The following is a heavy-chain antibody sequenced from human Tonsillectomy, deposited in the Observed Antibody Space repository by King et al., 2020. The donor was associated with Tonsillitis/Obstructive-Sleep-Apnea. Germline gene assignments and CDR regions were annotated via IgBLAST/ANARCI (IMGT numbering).Heavy chain of an antibody. V-gene: IGHV3-66*01. CDR3: ARFRLECSSTSCLTRQYYYYYMDV. CDR1: GFTVSSNY. D-gene: IGHD2-2*01. Sequence: VQLVESGGGLVQPGGSLRLSCAASGFTVSSNYMSWVRQAPGKGLEWVSVIYSGGSTYYADSVKGRFTISRDNSKNTLYLQMNRLRAEDTAVYYCARFRLECSSTSCLTRQYYYYYMDVWGKGTTVTVSS. CDR2: IYSGGST. J-gene: IGHJ6*03.